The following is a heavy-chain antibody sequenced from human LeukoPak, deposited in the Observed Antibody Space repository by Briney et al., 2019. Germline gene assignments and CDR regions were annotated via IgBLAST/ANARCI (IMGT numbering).Heavy chain of an antibody. CDR1: GFTFSSYG. D-gene: IGHD2-2*03. Sequence: GGSLRLSCAASGFTFSSYGMHWVRQAPGKGLEWVAVISYDGSNKYYADSVKGRFTISRDNSKNTLYLQMNSLRAEDTAVYYCAKDGSFDHWGQGTLVTVSS. J-gene: IGHJ4*02. V-gene: IGHV3-30*18. CDR3: AKDGSFDH. CDR2: ISYDGSNK.